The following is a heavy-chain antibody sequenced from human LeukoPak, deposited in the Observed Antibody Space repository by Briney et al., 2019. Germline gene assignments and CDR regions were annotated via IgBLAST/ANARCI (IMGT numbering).Heavy chain of an antibody. CDR1: GFTFSSYG. V-gene: IGHV3-23*01. Sequence: PGGSLRLSCAASGFTFSSYGMSWVRQAPGKGLEWVSVISGSGGSIYYADSVKGRFTISRDKSKNTLYLQMNSLRVEDTAVYYCAKAPRFGDHATEYYYYMHVWGKGTTVTVSS. CDR3: AKAPRFGDHATEYYYYMHV. CDR2: ISGSGGSI. D-gene: IGHD3-16*01. J-gene: IGHJ6*03.